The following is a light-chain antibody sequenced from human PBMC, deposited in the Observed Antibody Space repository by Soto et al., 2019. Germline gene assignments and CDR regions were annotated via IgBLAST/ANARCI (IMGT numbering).Light chain of an antibody. J-gene: IGKJ1*01. CDR1: QSVSSN. CDR2: GAS. V-gene: IGKV3-20*01. CDR3: QQYGSSAPIT. Sequence: EIVFTQSPATLSLSPGERGTLSVMASQSVSSNLAWYQQKPGQAPRLLIYGASIRATGIPDRFSGSGSETDFTLTISRLEPEDFALYYCQQYGSSAPITFGQGTKVDIK.